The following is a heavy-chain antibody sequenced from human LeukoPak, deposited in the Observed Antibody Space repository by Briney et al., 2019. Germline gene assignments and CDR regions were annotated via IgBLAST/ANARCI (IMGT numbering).Heavy chain of an antibody. CDR3: ARDYYDSSGYGGGSDY. CDR2: IYHSGST. D-gene: IGHD3-22*01. J-gene: IGHJ4*02. Sequence: PSETLSLTCTVSGYSISSGYYWGWIRQPPGKGLEWIGSIYHSGSTYYNPSLKSRATISVDTSKNQFSLKLSSVTAADTAVYYCARDYYDSSGYGGGSDYWGQGTLVTVSS. CDR1: GYSISSGYY. V-gene: IGHV4-38-2*02.